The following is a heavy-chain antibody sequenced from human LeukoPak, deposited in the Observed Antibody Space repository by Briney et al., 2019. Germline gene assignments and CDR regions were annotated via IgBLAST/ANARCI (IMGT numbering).Heavy chain of an antibody. J-gene: IGHJ6*03. CDR1: GGSISSSSYY. CDR2: IYYSGST. V-gene: IGHV4-39*01. CDR3: ARHGPYSSSSGYYYYYMDV. Sequence: SETLSLTCTVSGGSISSSSYYWGRIRQPPGKGLEWIGSIYYSGSTYYNPSLKSRVTISVDTSKNQFSLKLSSVTAADTAVYYCARHGPYSSSSGYYYYYMDVWGKGTTVTVSS. D-gene: IGHD6-6*01.